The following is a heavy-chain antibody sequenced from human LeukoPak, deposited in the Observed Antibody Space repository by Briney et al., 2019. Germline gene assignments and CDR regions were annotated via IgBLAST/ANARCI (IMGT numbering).Heavy chain of an antibody. Sequence: GGSLRLSCAASGFTFSSYSMNWVRQAPGKGLEWVSSISSSSSYIYYADSVKGRFTISRDNAKNSLYLQMNSLRAEDTAVYYCAKFIAAPFYFDYWGQGALVTVSS. CDR1: GFTFSSYS. J-gene: IGHJ4*02. CDR2: ISSSSSYI. V-gene: IGHV3-21*01. D-gene: IGHD6-13*01. CDR3: AKFIAAPFYFDY.